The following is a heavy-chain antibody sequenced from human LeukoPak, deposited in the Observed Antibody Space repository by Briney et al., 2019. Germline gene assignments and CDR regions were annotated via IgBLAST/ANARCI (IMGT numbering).Heavy chain of an antibody. CDR1: GGSISSGDYY. V-gene: IGHV4-30-4*08. J-gene: IGHJ3*02. CDR2: IYYSGST. Sequence: SETLSLTCTVSGGSISSGDYYWSWIRQPPGKGLEWIGYIYYSGSTYYNPSLKSRVTISVDTSKNQFSLKLSSVTAADTAVYYCAGEELGDAFDIWGQGTMVTVSS. D-gene: IGHD2/OR15-2a*01. CDR3: AGEELGDAFDI.